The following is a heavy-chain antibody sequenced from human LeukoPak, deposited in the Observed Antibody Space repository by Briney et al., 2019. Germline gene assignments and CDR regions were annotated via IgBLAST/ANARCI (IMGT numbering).Heavy chain of an antibody. CDR2: INHSGST. D-gene: IGHD6-6*01. J-gene: IGHJ5*02. V-gene: IGHV4-34*01. CDR3: ARGVQQLVNWFDP. CDR1: GGSFSGYY. Sequence: SETLSFTCAVYGGSFSGYYWSWIRQPPGKGLEWIGEINHSGSTNYNPSLKSRVTISVDTSKNQFSLKLSSVTAADTAVYYCARGVQQLVNWFDPWGQGTLVTVSS.